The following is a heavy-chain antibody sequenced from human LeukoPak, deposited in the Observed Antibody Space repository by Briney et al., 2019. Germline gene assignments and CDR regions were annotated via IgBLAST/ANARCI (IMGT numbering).Heavy chain of an antibody. CDR1: GFTFSSYE. Sequence: GGSLRLSCAASGFTFSSYEMNWVRQAPGKGLEWVSYISSSGGTIYYADSVKGRFTISRDNAKNSLYLQMNSLRAEDTGVYYCARDLRVGAINFDYWGQGTLVTVSS. CDR2: ISSSGGTI. V-gene: IGHV3-48*03. J-gene: IGHJ4*02. CDR3: ARDLRVGAINFDY. D-gene: IGHD1-26*01.